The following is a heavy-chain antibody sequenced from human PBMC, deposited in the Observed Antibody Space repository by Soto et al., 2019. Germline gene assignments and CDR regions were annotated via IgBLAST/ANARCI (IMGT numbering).Heavy chain of an antibody. D-gene: IGHD3-16*01. Sequence: SETLSLTCAVSGSSIGSSYYWGWSRQPPGKGLEWIGTIHHGGSSFYNPSLKSRVTMSVDTSKNQFALKLRSMTAADTAVYFCARDGGSPTRDLRWFDPWGPGTLVTVSS. CDR3: ARDGGSPTRDLRWFDP. CDR2: IHHGGSS. J-gene: IGHJ5*02. CDR1: GSSIGSSYY. V-gene: IGHV4-38-2*02.